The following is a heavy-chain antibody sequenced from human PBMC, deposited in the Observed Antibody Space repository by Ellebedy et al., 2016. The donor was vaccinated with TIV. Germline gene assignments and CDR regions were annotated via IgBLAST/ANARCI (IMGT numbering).Heavy chain of an antibody. V-gene: IGHV1-69*06. CDR3: ARRISGTGGDY. D-gene: IGHD2-15*01. CDR2: IIPIFGTA. CDR1: GGTFSSYA. J-gene: IGHJ4*02. Sequence: SVKVSCXASGGTFSSYAISWVRQAPGQGLEWMGGIIPIFGTANYAQKFQGRVTITADKSTSTAYMELSSLRSEDTAVYYCARRISGTGGDYWGQGTLATVSS.